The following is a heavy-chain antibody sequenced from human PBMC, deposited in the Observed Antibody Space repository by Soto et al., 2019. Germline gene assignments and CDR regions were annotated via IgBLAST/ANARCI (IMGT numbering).Heavy chain of an antibody. CDR3: AKGTYYYGSAPYYFDY. J-gene: IGHJ4*02. CDR1: GFTFSSYA. D-gene: IGHD3-10*01. CDR2: ISDSGGST. V-gene: IGHV3-23*01. Sequence: GSLRLSCAASGFTFSSYAMSWVRQAPGKGLEWVSGISDSGGSTYYADSVKGRFTISRDNSKNTLYLQMNSLRAEDTAVYYCAKGTYYYGSAPYYFDYWGQGTLVTVS.